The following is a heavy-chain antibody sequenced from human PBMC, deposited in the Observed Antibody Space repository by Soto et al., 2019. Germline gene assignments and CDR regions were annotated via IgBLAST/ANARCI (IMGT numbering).Heavy chain of an antibody. CDR2: VYYSGST. Sequence: SETLSLTCTVSGSSISPYYWSWIRQPPGKALEWIGYVYYSGSTTYNPSLESRVTISVDSSNNQFSLKLTSVTSADTAVYYCAKFVPTPCHLLDWGPGALVTVSS. CDR1: GSSISPYY. D-gene: IGHD2-21*01. CDR3: AKFVPTPCHLLD. V-gene: IGHV4-59*01. J-gene: IGHJ4*02.